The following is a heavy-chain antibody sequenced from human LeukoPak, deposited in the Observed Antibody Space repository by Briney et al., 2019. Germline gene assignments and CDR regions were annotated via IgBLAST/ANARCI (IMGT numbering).Heavy chain of an antibody. Sequence: GGSLRLSCAASGFTFSRYNMNWVRQAPGKGLEWVSSISSSNYYIYYADSVKGRFTISRDNSKNTLYLQMNSLRADDTAVYYCARDTLGEGEDANYAVYYFDYWGQGTVVTVSS. CDR3: ARDTLGEGEDANYAVYYFDY. D-gene: IGHD4/OR15-4a*01. V-gene: IGHV3-21*01. CDR1: GFTFSRYN. J-gene: IGHJ4*02. CDR2: ISSSNYYI.